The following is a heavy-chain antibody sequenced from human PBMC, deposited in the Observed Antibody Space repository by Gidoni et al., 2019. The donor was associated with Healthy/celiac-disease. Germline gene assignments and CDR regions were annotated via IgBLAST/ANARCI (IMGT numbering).Heavy chain of an antibody. V-gene: IGHV4-39*01. CDR3: VRQLEIYFDY. Sequence: QLQLQESGPGLVKPSETLSLTCTVSGGSISSSSYYWGWIRQPPGKGLEWIGSIYYSGSTYYNPSLKSRVTISVDTSTNQFSLKLSSVTAADTAVYYCVRQLEIYFDYWGQGTLVTVSS. CDR2: IYYSGST. D-gene: IGHD1-1*01. J-gene: IGHJ4*02. CDR1: GGSISSSSYY.